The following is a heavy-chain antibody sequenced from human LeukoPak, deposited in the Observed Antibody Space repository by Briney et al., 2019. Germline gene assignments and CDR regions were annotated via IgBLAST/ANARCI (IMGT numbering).Heavy chain of an antibody. Sequence: SETLSLTCTVSGGSISSYYWSWIRQPPGKGLEWIGYIYYSGSTNYNPSLKSRVTISVDTSKNQFSLKLSSVTAADTAVYYCARDPYGPGAFDIWGQGTMVTVSS. J-gene: IGHJ3*02. D-gene: IGHD4-17*01. CDR2: IYYSGST. CDR3: ARDPYGPGAFDI. CDR1: GGSISSYY. V-gene: IGHV4-59*01.